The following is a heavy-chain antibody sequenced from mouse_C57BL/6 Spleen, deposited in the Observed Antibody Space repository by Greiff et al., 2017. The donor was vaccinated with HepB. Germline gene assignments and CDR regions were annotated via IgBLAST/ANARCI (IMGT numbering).Heavy chain of an antibody. CDR1: GYTFTSYW. Sequence: VQLQQPGAELVRPGSSVKLSCKASGYTFTSYWMHWVKQRPIQGLEWIGNIDPSDSETHYNQKFKDKATLTVDKSSSTAYMQLSSLTSEDSAVYYCARGYYDYDGWFAYWGQGTLVTVSA. CDR2: IDPSDSET. J-gene: IGHJ3*01. D-gene: IGHD2-4*01. CDR3: ARGYYDYDGWFAY. V-gene: IGHV1-52*01.